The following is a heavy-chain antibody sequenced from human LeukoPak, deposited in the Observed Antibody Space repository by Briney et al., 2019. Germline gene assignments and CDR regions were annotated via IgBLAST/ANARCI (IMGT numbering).Heavy chain of an antibody. D-gene: IGHD3-22*01. CDR1: GFTFSSYA. J-gene: IGHJ6*02. V-gene: IGHV3-23*01. Sequence: GGSLRLSCAASGFTFSSYAMSWVRQAPGKGLEWVSRINGSGGSTYYADSVKGRFTISRDNSKNTLYLQMNSLRAEDTAVYYCARGVYDSSGYYFVQGMDVWGQGTTVTVSS. CDR3: ARGVYDSSGYYFVQGMDV. CDR2: INGSGGST.